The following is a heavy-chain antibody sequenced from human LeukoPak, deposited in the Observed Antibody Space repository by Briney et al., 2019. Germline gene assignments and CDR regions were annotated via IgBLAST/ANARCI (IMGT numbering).Heavy chain of an antibody. Sequence: GGSLRLSCAASGFTFSSYGMHWVRQAPGKGLEWVAVISYDGSNKYYADSVKGRFTISRDNSKNTLYLQMNSLKTEDTAVYYCTRTWELGASPFDYWGQGTLVTVSS. J-gene: IGHJ4*02. CDR1: GFTFSSYG. D-gene: IGHD1-26*01. V-gene: IGHV3-30*03. CDR2: ISYDGSNK. CDR3: TRTWELGASPFDY.